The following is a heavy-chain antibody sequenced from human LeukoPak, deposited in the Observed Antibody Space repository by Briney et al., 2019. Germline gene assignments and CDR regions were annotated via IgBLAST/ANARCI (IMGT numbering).Heavy chain of an antibody. V-gene: IGHV1-2*02. Sequence: ASVKVSFKASGYTFTGYYMHWVRQAPGQGLEWMGWINPNSGGTNYAQKLQGRVTMTRDTSISTAYMELSRLRSDDTAVYYCARDRGYCSSTSCYTKSRWFDPWGQGTLVTVSS. J-gene: IGHJ5*02. CDR1: GYTFTGYY. CDR2: INPNSGGT. D-gene: IGHD2-2*02. CDR3: ARDRGYCSSTSCYTKSRWFDP.